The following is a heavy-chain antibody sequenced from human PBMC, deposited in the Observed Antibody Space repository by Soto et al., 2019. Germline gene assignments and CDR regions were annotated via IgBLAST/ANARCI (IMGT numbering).Heavy chain of an antibody. J-gene: IGHJ4*02. V-gene: IGHV4-59*12. CDR2: VDYSGTA. D-gene: IGHD5-18*01. CDR1: GGSISNFY. CDR3: ARADTAMTTPFDY. Sequence: PSETLSLTCTVSGGSISNFYWSWIRQPPGKGLEWIGYVDYSGTANYNPSLKRRVSMSVDTSKNQLSLKVTSVTAADTAMYYCARADTAMTTPFDYWGQGTLVTVSS.